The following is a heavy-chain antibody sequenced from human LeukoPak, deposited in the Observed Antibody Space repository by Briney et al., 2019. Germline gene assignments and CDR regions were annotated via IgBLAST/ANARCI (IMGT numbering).Heavy chain of an antibody. CDR2: IYYSGST. CDR1: GGSISSSSYY. CDR3: ASYGSGSHYFDY. D-gene: IGHD3-10*01. J-gene: IGHJ4*02. V-gene: IGHV4-61*01. Sequence: SQTLSLTCTVSGGSISSSSYYWSWIRQPPGKGLEWIGYIYYSGSTNYNPSLKSRVTISVDTSKNQFSLKLSSVTAADTAVYYCASYGSGSHYFDYWGQGTLVTVSS.